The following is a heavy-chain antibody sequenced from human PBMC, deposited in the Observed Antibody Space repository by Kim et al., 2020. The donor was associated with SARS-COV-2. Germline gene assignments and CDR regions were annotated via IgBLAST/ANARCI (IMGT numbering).Heavy chain of an antibody. CDR3: ARVSQHYDILTGYHLKNGFDP. D-gene: IGHD3-9*01. CDR2: ISAYNGNT. CDR1: CYTFTSYG. V-gene: IGHV1-18*01. J-gene: IGHJ5*02. Sequence: ASVKVSCKASCYTFTSYGISWVRQAPGQGLEWMGWISAYNGNTNYAQKLQGRVTMTTDKSTSTAYMELSSLRSDDTAVYYCARVSQHYDILTGYHLKNGFDPWGQGTLLTVSS.